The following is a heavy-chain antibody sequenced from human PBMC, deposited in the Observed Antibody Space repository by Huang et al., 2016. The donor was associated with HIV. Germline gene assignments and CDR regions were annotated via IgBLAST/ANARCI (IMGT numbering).Heavy chain of an antibody. CDR3: ARDNVRGLPMVHGKV. V-gene: IGHV4-61*09. CDR1: GGSIRGGNGY. Sequence: QVLLQESGPGVVKPLQTLSLTCSVSGGSIRGGNGYWSWIRQPAGKTLVWMGHIYTNGRTNYNPSLTSRITISLDTSKNQFSLKLSSVTAADTAVYYCARDNVRGLPMVHGKVWGPGTLVTVSS. CDR2: IYTNGRT. D-gene: IGHD2-8*01. J-gene: IGHJ4*02.